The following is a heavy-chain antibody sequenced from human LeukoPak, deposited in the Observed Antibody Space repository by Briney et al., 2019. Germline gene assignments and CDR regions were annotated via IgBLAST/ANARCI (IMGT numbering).Heavy chain of an antibody. CDR2: INPDGSEK. CDR3: ARGTGIYYIY. D-gene: IGHD1-26*01. J-gene: IGHJ4*02. CDR1: GFTFNTYW. V-gene: IGHV3-7*01. Sequence: GGSLRLCCAASGFTFNTYWMSWVRQAPGKGLEWVANINPDGSEKSYVGSAKGRLTISRDNAKNSLFLHVNSLRAADTAVYYCARGTGIYYIYWGQGTLVTVSS.